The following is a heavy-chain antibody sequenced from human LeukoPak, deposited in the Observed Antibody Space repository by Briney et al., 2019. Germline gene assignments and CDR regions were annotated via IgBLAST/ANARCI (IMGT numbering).Heavy chain of an antibody. CDR3: ARRAYYYDSSGYYYYDY. D-gene: IGHD3-22*01. J-gene: IGHJ4*02. V-gene: IGHV1-46*01. Sequence: ASVKVSCKASGFTFTNYYVHWVRQAPGQGLEWMGIINPSDDSTTYAQKLQGRVTMTTDTSTSTAYMELRSLRSDDTAVYYCARRAYYYDSSGYYYYDYWGQGTLVTVSS. CDR2: INPSDDST. CDR1: GFTFTNYY.